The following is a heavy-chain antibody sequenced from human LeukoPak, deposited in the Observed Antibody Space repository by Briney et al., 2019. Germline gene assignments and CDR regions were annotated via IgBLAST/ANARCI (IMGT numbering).Heavy chain of an antibody. CDR2: IYPGDSNT. CDR3: ARRTYSMSSRAFDY. V-gene: IGHV5-51*01. J-gene: IGHJ4*02. D-gene: IGHD6-6*01. Sequence: GESLKIACEGSEYSFTNPWIAWVRQMPGKGLGLMGIIYPGDSNTRYNPSFRGQVTISADKSISTAYLQWSSLKASDTAMYYCARRTYSMSSRAFDYWGQGTLVTVSS. CDR1: EYSFTNPW.